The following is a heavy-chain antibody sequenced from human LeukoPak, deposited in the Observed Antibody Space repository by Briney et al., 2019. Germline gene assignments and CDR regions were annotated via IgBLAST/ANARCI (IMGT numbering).Heavy chain of an antibody. CDR2: ISYDGSNK. CDR1: GFTFRSYA. CDR3: ARDHMTTVAVYYYYGMDV. V-gene: IGHV3-30-3*01. D-gene: IGHD4-11*01. J-gene: IGHJ6*02. Sequence: GGSLRLSCGASGFTFRSYAMHWVREAPARGLEWVEVISYDGSNKYYADSVRGRFTISRDNSKNTLYLKMNSLRAEDTAVYYCARDHMTTVAVYYYYGMDVWGQGTTVTVSS.